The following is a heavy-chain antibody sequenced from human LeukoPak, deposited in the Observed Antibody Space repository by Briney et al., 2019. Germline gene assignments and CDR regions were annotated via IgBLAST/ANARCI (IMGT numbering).Heavy chain of an antibody. D-gene: IGHD2/OR15-2a*01. CDR1: GYTFTGYY. Sequence: ASVTVSCKASGYTFTGYYMHWVRQAPGQGLEWMGWINPNSGGTNYAQKFQGRVTMTRHTSISTAYMELSRLRSDDTAVYYCARGSPPSMCFLDFWGQGTLDSVSS. CDR3: ARGSPPSMCFLDF. J-gene: IGHJ4*02. CDR2: INPNSGGT. V-gene: IGHV1-2*02.